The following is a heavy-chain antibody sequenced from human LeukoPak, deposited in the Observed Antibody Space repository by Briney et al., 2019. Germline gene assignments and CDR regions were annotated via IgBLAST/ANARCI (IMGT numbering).Heavy chain of an antibody. J-gene: IGHJ4*02. CDR2: IYCSGST. CDR1: GGSFSGYY. V-gene: IGHV4-59*01. Sequence: SETLSLTCAVYGGSFSGYYWSWIRQPPGKGLEWIGYIYCSGSTNYNPSLKSRVTISVDTSKNQFSLKLSSVTAADTAVYYCARVATTNWRYYFDYWGQGTLVTVSP. D-gene: IGHD5-12*01. CDR3: ARVATTNWRYYFDY.